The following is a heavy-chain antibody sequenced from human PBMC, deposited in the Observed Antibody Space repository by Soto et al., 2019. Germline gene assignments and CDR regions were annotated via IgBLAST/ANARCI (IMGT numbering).Heavy chain of an antibody. CDR3: ARDVLAARLVYWFDP. D-gene: IGHD6-6*01. J-gene: IGHJ5*02. CDR2: IIPIFGTA. CDR1: GGTFSSYA. Sequence: QVQLVQSGAEVKKPGSSVKVSCKAPGGTFSSYAISWVRQAPGQGLEWMGGIIPIFGTANYAQKFQGRVTITADKTTRTAYMELSSLRSEDTAVYYCARDVLAARLVYWFDPWGQGTLVTVSS. V-gene: IGHV1-69*06.